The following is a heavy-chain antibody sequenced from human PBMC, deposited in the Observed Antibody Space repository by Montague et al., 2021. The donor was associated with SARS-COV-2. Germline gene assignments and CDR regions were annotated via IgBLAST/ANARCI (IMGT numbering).Heavy chain of an antibody. CDR3: ARIPAVTTGLNYYYYYGMDV. D-gene: IGHD4-17*01. J-gene: IGHJ6*02. CDR1: GFSLSTSGMC. V-gene: IGHV2-70*01. CDR2: IDWDDDK. Sequence: PALVKPTQTLTLTCTFSGFSLSTSGMCVSWICQPPGKALEWLALIDWDDDKYYSTSLKTRLTISKDTSKNQVVLTMTNMDPVDTATYYCARIPAVTTGLNYYYYYGMDVWGQGTTVTVSS.